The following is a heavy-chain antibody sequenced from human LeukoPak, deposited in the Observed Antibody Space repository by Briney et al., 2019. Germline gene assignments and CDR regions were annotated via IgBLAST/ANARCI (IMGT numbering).Heavy chain of an antibody. J-gene: IGHJ3*02. CDR3: VGAVPAAILGAFDI. Sequence: PGGSLRLSCSASGFTFSDYYMSWIRQAPGKGLEWVSYISSGGSPIYYADSVKGRFTISRDNAKKSLYLQMNSLRAEDTAVYYCVGAVPAAILGAFDIWGQGTMVTVSS. D-gene: IGHD2-2*02. CDR1: GFTFSDYY. V-gene: IGHV3-11*04. CDR2: ISSGGSPI.